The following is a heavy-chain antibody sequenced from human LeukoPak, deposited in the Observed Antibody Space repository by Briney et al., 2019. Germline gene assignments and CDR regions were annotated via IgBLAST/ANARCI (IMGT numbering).Heavy chain of an antibody. V-gene: IGHV5-51*01. J-gene: IGHJ5*02. Sequence: GESLKISCKGSGYSFNSNWIGWVRQLPGKGLEWMGSIYPGDSDARYSPSFHGQVIMSVDKSISTAYLQLSTLKASDGGMYYCARGIEYSSSSPWFDPWGQGTLVTVSS. CDR3: ARGIEYSSSSPWFDP. D-gene: IGHD6-6*01. CDR1: GYSFNSNW. CDR2: IYPGDSDA.